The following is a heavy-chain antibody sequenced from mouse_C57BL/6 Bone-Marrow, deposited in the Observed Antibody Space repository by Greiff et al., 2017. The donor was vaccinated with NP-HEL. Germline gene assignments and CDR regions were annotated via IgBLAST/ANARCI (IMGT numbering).Heavy chain of an antibody. CDR2: IRSKSNNYAT. J-gene: IGHJ2*01. CDR3: VRQGYDGYYLDY. CDR1: GFSFNTYA. D-gene: IGHD2-3*01. Sequence: DVMLVESGGGLVPPKGSLKLSCAASGFSFNTYAMNWFRQAPGKGLEWVARIRSKSNNYATYYADSLKDRFTISRDDSESMLYLQMNNLKTEDTAMYYCVRQGYDGYYLDYWGQGTTLTVSS. V-gene: IGHV10-1*01.